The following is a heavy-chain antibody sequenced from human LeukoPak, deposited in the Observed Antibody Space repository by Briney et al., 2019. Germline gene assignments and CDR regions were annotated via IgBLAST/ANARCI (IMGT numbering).Heavy chain of an antibody. V-gene: IGHV3-53*01. Sequence: GGSLRLSCAASGFTVSSNYMSWVRQAPGKGLEWVSVIYSGGSTYYADSVKGRFTISRDNSKNTLYLQMNSLGAEDTAIYYCARTLWGLTLLSSDYWGQGTLVTVSS. CDR1: GFTVSSNY. J-gene: IGHJ4*02. D-gene: IGHD3-16*01. CDR3: ARTLWGLTLLSSDY. CDR2: IYSGGST.